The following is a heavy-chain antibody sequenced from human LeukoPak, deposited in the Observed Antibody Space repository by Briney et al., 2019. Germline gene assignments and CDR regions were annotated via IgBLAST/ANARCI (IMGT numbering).Heavy chain of an antibody. Sequence: GGSLRLSCAASGFTLDAYGMSWVRRAPGKGLEGGSGISWSGGSTGYADSVKVRFTISRDNAKNSLYLQMNSLRAEDTALYYCARDRGTYYDFWSGYPDYWGQGTLVTVSS. D-gene: IGHD3-3*01. CDR3: ARDRGTYYDFWSGYPDY. J-gene: IGHJ4*02. CDR2: ISWSGGST. V-gene: IGHV3-20*04. CDR1: GFTLDAYG.